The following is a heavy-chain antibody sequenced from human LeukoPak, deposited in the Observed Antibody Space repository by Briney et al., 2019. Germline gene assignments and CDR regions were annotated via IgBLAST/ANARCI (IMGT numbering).Heavy chain of an antibody. CDR1: GGSISSISSNNYH. V-gene: IGHV4-39*07. CDR2: IYYSGST. CDR3: ARGGGVAGTPYNPYDY. D-gene: IGHD6-19*01. J-gene: IGHJ4*02. Sequence: PSETLSLTCIVSGGSISSISSNNYHWGWIRQPPGKGLEWIGSIYYSGSTYYNPSLKSRVTISVDTSKNQFSLKLSSVTAADTAVYYCARGGGVAGTPYNPYDYWGQGTLVTVSS.